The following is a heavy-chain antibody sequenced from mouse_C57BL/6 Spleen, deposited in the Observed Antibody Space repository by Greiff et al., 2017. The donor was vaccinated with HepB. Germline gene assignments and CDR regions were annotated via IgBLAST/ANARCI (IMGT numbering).Heavy chain of an antibody. D-gene: IGHD2-4*01. CDR2: ISYDGSN. V-gene: IGHV3-6*01. Sequence: ESGPGLVKPSQSLSLTCSVTGYSITSGYYWNWIRQFPGNKLEWMGYISYDGSNNYNPSLKNRISITRDTSKNQFFLKLNSVTTEDTATYYCAREYYDSAFDYWGQGTTLTVSS. CDR1: GYSITSGYY. J-gene: IGHJ2*01. CDR3: AREYYDSAFDY.